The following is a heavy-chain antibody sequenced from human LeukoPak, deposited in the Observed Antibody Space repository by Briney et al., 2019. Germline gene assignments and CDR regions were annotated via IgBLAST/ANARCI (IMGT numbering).Heavy chain of an antibody. V-gene: IGHV3-23*01. CDR1: GFTFSSYA. D-gene: IGHD4-17*01. Sequence: PGGSLRLSCAASGFTFSSYAMSWVRQAPGKGLEWVSAISGSGGSTYYADSVKGRFTISRDSSKNTLYLQMNSLRAEDTAVYYCAKDKPKVVSVTLDYWGQGTLVTVSS. CDR2: ISGSGGST. J-gene: IGHJ4*02. CDR3: AKDKPKVVSVTLDY.